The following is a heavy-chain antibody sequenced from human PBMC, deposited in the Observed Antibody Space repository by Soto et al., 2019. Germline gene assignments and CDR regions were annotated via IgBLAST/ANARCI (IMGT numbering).Heavy chain of an antibody. V-gene: IGHV4-4*02. CDR3: ATSRPQDYDFWSGYYYLDY. J-gene: IGHJ4*02. D-gene: IGHD3-3*01. CDR1: GGSISSSNW. CDR2: IYHSGST. Sequence: QVQLQESGPGLVKPSGTLSLTCAVSGGSISSSNWWSWVRQPPGKGLEWIGEIYHSGSTNYNPSLKRRVTISVDKSKNQFSLKLSSVTAADTAVYYCATSRPQDYDFWSGYYYLDYWGQGTLVTVSS.